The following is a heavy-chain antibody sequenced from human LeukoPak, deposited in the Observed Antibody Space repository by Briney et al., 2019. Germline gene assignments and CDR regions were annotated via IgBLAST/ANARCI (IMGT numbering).Heavy chain of an antibody. D-gene: IGHD5-18*01. Sequence: SETLSLTCAVYGGSFSGYYWSWIRQPPGMGLEWIGEINHSGSTNYNPSLKSRVTISVDTSKNQFSLKLSSVTAADTAVYYCARGSGYSYGRRKFDYWGQGTLVTVSS. V-gene: IGHV4-34*01. CDR2: INHSGST. CDR3: ARGSGYSYGRRKFDY. J-gene: IGHJ4*02. CDR1: GGSFSGYY.